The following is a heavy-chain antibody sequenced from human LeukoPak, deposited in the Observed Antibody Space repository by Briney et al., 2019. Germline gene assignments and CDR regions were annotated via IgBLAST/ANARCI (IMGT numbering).Heavy chain of an antibody. CDR1: GGSFSGYY. J-gene: IGHJ4*02. V-gene: IGHV4-34*01. D-gene: IGHD1-26*01. CDR2: INHSGST. CDR3: ARPLRRVGATGNGY. Sequence: SETLSLTCAVYGGSFSGYYWSWIRQPPGKGLEWIGEINHSGSTNYNPSLKSRVTISVDTSKNQFSLKLSSVTAADTAVYYCARPLRRVGATGNGYWGQGTLVTVSS.